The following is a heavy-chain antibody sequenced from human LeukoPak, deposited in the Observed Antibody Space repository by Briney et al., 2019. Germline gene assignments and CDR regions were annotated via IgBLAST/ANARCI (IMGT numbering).Heavy chain of an antibody. V-gene: IGHV4-4*09. CDR2: IYTSGST. J-gene: IGHJ4*02. CDR3: ARLVGRGGYFFY. Sequence: PSETLSLTCTVSGGSISSYYWSWIRQPPGKGLEWIGYIYTSGSTNYNPSLKSRVTISVDTSKNQFSLKLSSVTAADTAVYYCARLVGRGGYFFYWGQGALVTVSS. CDR1: GGSISSYY. D-gene: IGHD3-10*01.